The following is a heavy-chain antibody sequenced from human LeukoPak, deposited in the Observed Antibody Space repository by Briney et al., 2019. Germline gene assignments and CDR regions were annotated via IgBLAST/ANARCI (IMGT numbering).Heavy chain of an antibody. Sequence: ASVKVSCKASGYTFTSYEINWVRQATGQGLEWMGGFDPEDGETIYAQKFQGRVTMTEDTSTDTAYMELSSLRSEDTAVYYCATMVRGVYYFDYWGQGTLVTVSS. CDR3: ATMVRGVYYFDY. V-gene: IGHV1-24*01. J-gene: IGHJ4*02. CDR1: GYTFTSYE. CDR2: FDPEDGET. D-gene: IGHD3-10*01.